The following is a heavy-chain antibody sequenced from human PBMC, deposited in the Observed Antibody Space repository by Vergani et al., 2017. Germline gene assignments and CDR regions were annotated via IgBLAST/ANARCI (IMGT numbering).Heavy chain of an antibody. V-gene: IGHV4-34*01. Sequence: QVQLPQWGAGLLKPSETLSLTCAVYGGSFSGYYWSWIRQPPGKGLEWIGEINHSGSTNYNPSLKSRVTISVDTSNNQFCLKLSSVTAADTAVYYCARTEESGWYDYWGQGTLVTVSS. CDR2: INHSGST. CDR1: GGSFSGYY. D-gene: IGHD6-19*01. CDR3: ARTEESGWYDY. J-gene: IGHJ4*02.